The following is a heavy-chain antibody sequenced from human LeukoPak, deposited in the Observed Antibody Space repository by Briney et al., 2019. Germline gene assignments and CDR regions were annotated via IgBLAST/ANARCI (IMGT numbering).Heavy chain of an antibody. CDR2: ISYDGSNK. D-gene: IGHD5-12*01. CDR3: ARDSPGYGAYVS. V-gene: IGHV3-30*03. CDR1: GFTFSSYG. Sequence: PGGSLRLSCAASGFTFSSYGMHWVRQAPGKGLEWVAVISYDGSNKYYADSVKGRFTISRDNSKNTLYLQMNSLRAEDTAVYYGARDSPGYGAYVSWGQGTLVSVSS. J-gene: IGHJ1*01.